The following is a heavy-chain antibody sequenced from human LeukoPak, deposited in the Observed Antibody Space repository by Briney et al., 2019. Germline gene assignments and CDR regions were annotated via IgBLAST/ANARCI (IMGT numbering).Heavy chain of an antibody. CDR1: GGSISSYY. CDR2: IYYSGST. V-gene: IGHV4-59*08. Sequence: SETLSLTCTVSGGSISSYYWSWIRQPPGKGLEWIGYIYYSGSTNYNPSLKSRVTISVDTSKNQFSLKLSSVTAADTAVYYCARLGYSYGYEGYYFDYWGQGTLVTVSS. CDR3: ARLGYSYGYEGYYFDY. D-gene: IGHD5-18*01. J-gene: IGHJ4*02.